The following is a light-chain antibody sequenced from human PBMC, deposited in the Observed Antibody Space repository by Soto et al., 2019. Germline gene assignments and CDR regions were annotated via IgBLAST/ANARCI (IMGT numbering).Light chain of an antibody. J-gene: IGLJ1*01. CDR3: RSFTNSRPYV. CDR1: GNDIGAYDY. CDR2: GVR. Sequence: QSVLTQPTSVSGSPGQSIAIPCTGNGNDIGAYDYVSWYQQHPGKAPRLLIHGVRNRPPGISSRFSGFKSGLTASLTISGLQAEDEADYYCRSFTNSRPYVFGPGTKVT. V-gene: IGLV2-14*01.